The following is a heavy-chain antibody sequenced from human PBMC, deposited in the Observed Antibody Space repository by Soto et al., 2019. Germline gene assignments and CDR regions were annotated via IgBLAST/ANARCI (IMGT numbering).Heavy chain of an antibody. J-gene: IGHJ3*02. V-gene: IGHV3-48*01. D-gene: IGHD3-9*01. Sequence: GGSMKLSSAASGFTFRSYSMNWVRQAPGKGLEWVSYISSSSSTIYYADSVKGRFTISRDNAKNSLYLQMNSLRAEDTAVYYCARGHYDILTGYYNWDAFDIWGQGTMVTVSS. CDR1: GFTFRSYS. CDR2: ISSSSSTI. CDR3: ARGHYDILTGYYNWDAFDI.